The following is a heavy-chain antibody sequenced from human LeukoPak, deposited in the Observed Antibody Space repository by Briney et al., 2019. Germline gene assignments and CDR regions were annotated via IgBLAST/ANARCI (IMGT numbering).Heavy chain of an antibody. J-gene: IGHJ4*02. CDR1: GFTFSDYY. V-gene: IGHV3-66*02. CDR2: IYSGGST. D-gene: IGHD5-12*01. Sequence: PGGSLRLSCAASGFTFSDYYMSWVRQAPGKGLEWVSVIYSGGSTYYADSVKGRFTISRDNSKNTLYLQMNSLRAEDTAVYYCATEGYSGYDSVYWGQGTLVTVSS. CDR3: ATEGYSGYDSVY.